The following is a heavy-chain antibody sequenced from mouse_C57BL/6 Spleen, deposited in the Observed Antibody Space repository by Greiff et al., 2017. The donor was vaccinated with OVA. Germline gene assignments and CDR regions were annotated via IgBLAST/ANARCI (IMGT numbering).Heavy chain of an antibody. J-gene: IGHJ4*01. CDR3: ASYTMVTTPFYYAMDY. D-gene: IGHD2-2*01. Sequence: QVQLQQSGAELVKPGASVKMSCKASGYTFTSYWITWVKQRPGQGLEWIGDIYPGSGSTNYNEKFKSKATLTVDTSSSTAYMQLSSLTSEDSAVYYCASYTMVTTPFYYAMDYWGQGTSVTVSS. V-gene: IGHV1-55*01. CDR2: IYPGSGST. CDR1: GYTFTSYW.